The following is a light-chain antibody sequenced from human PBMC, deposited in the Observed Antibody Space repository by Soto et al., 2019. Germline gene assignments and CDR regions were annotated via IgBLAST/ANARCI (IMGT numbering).Light chain of an antibody. CDR2: DAS. CDR3: QQYSTYPWT. CDR1: QSITNR. V-gene: IGKV1-5*01. J-gene: IGKJ5*01. Sequence: DIQMTQSPSTLSASVGDRVAITCRASQSITNRLAWYQLKPGKAPKLLIFDASSLESRVSSRFSGRGSGTQFTLTISSLQPDGFATYYCQQYSTYPWTFGQGTRLEIK.